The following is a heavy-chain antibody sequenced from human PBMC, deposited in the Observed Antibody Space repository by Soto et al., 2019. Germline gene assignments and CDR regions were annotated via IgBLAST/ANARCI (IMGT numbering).Heavy chain of an antibody. J-gene: IGHJ6*02. Sequence: GASVKVSCKASGGTFSSYAISWVRQAPGQGLEWMGGIIPIFGTANYAQKFQGRVTITADESTSTAYMELSSLRSEDTAVYYCVANSILTGYVDYYYYGMDVWGQGTTVTVSS. CDR3: VANSILTGYVDYYYYGMDV. D-gene: IGHD3-9*01. CDR2: IIPIFGTA. CDR1: GGTFSSYA. V-gene: IGHV1-69*13.